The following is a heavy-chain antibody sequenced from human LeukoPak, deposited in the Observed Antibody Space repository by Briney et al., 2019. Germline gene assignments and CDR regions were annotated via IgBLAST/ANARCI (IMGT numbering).Heavy chain of an antibody. Sequence: ASVKVSCKASGYTFTSYYIHWVRQAPGQGLEWMGIINPSGGGTGYAQKFQGRVTMTRDTSTSTVYMDLSSLRSEDTAVYFCARDLGDIVAKIRGYYFDYWGQGTLVTVSS. D-gene: IGHD5-12*01. CDR2: INPSGGGT. CDR3: ARDLGDIVAKIRGYYFDY. V-gene: IGHV1-46*01. CDR1: GYTFTSYY. J-gene: IGHJ4*02.